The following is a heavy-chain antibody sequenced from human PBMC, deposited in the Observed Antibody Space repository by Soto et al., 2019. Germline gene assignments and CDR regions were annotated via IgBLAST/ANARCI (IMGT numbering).Heavy chain of an antibody. CDR2: IWYDGSNK. Sequence: QVQLVESGGGVVQPGRSLRLSCAASGFTFSSYGMHWVRQAPGKGLEWVAVIWYDGSNKYYADSVKGRFTISRDNSKNPLYLQMNSLRAEDTAVYYCARDGDCSSTSCSPGYFDYWGQGTLVTVSS. CDR3: ARDGDCSSTSCSPGYFDY. D-gene: IGHD2-2*01. V-gene: IGHV3-33*01. CDR1: GFTFSSYG. J-gene: IGHJ4*02.